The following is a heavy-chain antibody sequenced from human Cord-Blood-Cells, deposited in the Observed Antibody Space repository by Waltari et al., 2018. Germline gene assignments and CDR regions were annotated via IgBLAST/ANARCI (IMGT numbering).Heavy chain of an antibody. CDR1: GFTFSSYA. CDR2: ISYDGSNK. Sequence: QVQLVESGGGVVQPGRSLRLSCAASGFTFSSYAMHWVRQAPGKGLEWVAVISYDGSNKYYADSVKDRFTISRDNSKNTLYLQMNSLRAEDTAVYYCARDRSLYGSGMGGDYWGQGTLVTVSS. V-gene: IGHV3-30-3*01. J-gene: IGHJ4*02. CDR3: ARDRSLYGSGMGGDY. D-gene: IGHD3-10*01.